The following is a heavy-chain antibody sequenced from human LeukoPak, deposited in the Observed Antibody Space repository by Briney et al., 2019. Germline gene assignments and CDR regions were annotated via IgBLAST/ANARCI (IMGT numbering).Heavy chain of an antibody. D-gene: IGHD6-6*01. CDR3: ARESPQLVQTGGWFDP. J-gene: IGHJ5*02. CDR2: IYTSGST. V-gene: IGHV4-61*02. CDR1: GGSISSGSYY. Sequence: SQTLSLTCTVSGGSISSGSYYWSWIRQPAGKGLEWIGRIYTSGSTNYNPSLKSRVTISVDTSKNQFSLKLSSVTAADTAVYYCARESPQLVQTGGWFDPWGQGTLVTVSS.